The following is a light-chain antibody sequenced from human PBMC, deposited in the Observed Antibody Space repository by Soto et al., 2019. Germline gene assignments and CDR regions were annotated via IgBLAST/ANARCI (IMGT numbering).Light chain of an antibody. CDR1: QVIASSY. V-gene: IGKV3D-20*02. CDR3: QQRKNWQVT. CDR2: GAS. Sequence: EIVLTQSPGTLSLSPGARATPSCRASQVIASSYLAWYQQKPGQAPRLLVYGASSRATGIPDRFSGSGSETDFTLTISSLEAEDFAVYYCQQRKNWQVTFGQGTRLEIK. J-gene: IGKJ5*01.